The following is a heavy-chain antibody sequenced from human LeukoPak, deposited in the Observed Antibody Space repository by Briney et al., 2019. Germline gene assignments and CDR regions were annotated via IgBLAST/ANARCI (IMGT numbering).Heavy chain of an antibody. D-gene: IGHD3-16*01. J-gene: IGHJ5*02. CDR1: GDSISSYY. CDR3: ARYGTWFDP. V-gene: IGHV4-59*08. CDR2: IYYSGGT. Sequence: PSETLSLTCTVSGDSISSYYWSWIRQPPGKGLEWIGYIYYSGGTNYNPSLKSRVTISVDTSKNQFSLRLSPVTAADTAVYYCARYGTWFDPWGQGALVTVSS.